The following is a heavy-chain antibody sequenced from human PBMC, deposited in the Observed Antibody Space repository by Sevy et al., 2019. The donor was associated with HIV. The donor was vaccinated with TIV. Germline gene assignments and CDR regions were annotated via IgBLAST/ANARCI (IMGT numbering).Heavy chain of an antibody. D-gene: IGHD3-16*01. V-gene: IGHV3-74*01. CDR3: ARAGEGLMAYGMDV. J-gene: IGHJ6*02. CDR2: INSDGSGT. Sequence: GGSLRLSCAASGFTFNSYWMHWVRQVPGKGLVWVSRINSDGSGTSYAYSVKGRFTISRDNAKNTLYLQMNSLRAEDTAVYYCARAGEGLMAYGMDVWGQGTTVTVSS. CDR1: GFTFNSYW.